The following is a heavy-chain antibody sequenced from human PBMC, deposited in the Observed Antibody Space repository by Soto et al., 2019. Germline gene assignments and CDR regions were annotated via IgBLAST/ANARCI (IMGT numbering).Heavy chain of an antibody. J-gene: IGHJ4*01. CDR3: VKERAFFDAFDY. Sequence: PSETLSLTCTVSGGSISSYYWSWIRQSPGKGLEWIGYIYYSGSTNYNPSLKSRVTISVDTSKNQFSLKLSSVTAEDTALYYCVKERAFFDAFDYWGHGTLVTVSS. CDR2: IYYSGST. CDR1: GGSISSYY. V-gene: IGHV4-59*01. D-gene: IGHD3-9*01.